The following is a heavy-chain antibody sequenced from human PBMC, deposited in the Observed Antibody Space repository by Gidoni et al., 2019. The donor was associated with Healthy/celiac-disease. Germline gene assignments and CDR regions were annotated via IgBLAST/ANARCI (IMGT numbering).Heavy chain of an antibody. CDR2: INSDGSST. CDR1: GFTFSSYW. Sequence: EVQLVGSGGGFVQPGGSLRLSRAASGFTFSSYWMHWVRQAPGKGLVWVSRINSDGSSTSYADSVKGRFTISRDNAKNTLYLQMNSLRAEDTAVYYCARRDGYNWGYGRWGQGTLVTVSS. CDR3: ARRDGYNWGYGR. J-gene: IGHJ4*02. V-gene: IGHV3-74*01. D-gene: IGHD5-12*01.